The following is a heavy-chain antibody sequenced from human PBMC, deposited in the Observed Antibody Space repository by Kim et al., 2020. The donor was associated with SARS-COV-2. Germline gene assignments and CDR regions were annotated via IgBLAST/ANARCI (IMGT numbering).Heavy chain of an antibody. V-gene: IGHV3-21*01. Sequence: GGSLRLSCAASGFTFSSYSMNWVRQAPGKGLEWVSSISSSSSYIYYADSVKGRFTISRDNAKNSLYLQMNSLRAEDTAVYYCARLWVAAAGYYYFDYWGQGTLVTVSS. CDR2: ISSSSSYI. CDR3: ARLWVAAAGYYYFDY. D-gene: IGHD6-13*01. J-gene: IGHJ4*02. CDR1: GFTFSSYS.